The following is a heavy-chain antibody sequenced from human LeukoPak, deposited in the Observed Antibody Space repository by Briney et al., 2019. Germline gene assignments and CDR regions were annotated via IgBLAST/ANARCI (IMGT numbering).Heavy chain of an antibody. V-gene: IGHV3-33*01. Sequence: GRSLRLSCAASGFTFSSYAMHWVRQAPGKGLEWVAVVWYDGSKTYSADSVKGRITISRDDSKNTLYLQMNSLRAEDTAVYYCARGVDYYDSSGAIDYWGQGTLVTVSS. CDR1: GFTFSSYA. D-gene: IGHD3-22*01. CDR2: VWYDGSKT. J-gene: IGHJ4*02. CDR3: ARGVDYYDSSGAIDY.